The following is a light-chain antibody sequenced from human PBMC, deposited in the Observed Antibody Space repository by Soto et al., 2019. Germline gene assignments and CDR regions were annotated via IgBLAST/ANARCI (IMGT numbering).Light chain of an antibody. Sequence: QSVLTQPASVSGSPGQSITISCTGTSSDVGNFNLVSWYQQHPDKAPKLMIYEVTKRPAGVSNRFSASKSGNTATLTISGLQAEDEADYYCCSYGCSGAYVFGTGTRSPS. V-gene: IGLV2-23*02. CDR3: CSYGCSGAYV. CDR1: SSDVGNFNL. CDR2: EVT. J-gene: IGLJ1*01.